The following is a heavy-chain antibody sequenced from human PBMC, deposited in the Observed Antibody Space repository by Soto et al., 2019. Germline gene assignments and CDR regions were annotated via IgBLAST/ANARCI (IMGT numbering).Heavy chain of an antibody. CDR1: GYTFTGYY. J-gene: IGHJ6*02. V-gene: IGHV1-2*04. CDR3: AREPPVMQLWSGGMDV. CDR2: INPNSGGT. Sequence: QVQLVQSGAEVKKPGASVKVSCKASGYTFTGYYMHWVRQAPGQGLEWMGWINPNSGGTNYAQKFRGWVTLTRDTSTSTAYMELSRVRSDDTAVYYCAREPPVMQLWSGGMDVWGQGTTVTVSS. D-gene: IGHD5-18*01.